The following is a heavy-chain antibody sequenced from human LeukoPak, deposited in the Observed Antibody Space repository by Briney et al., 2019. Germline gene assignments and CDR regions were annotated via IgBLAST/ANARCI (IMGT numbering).Heavy chain of an antibody. J-gene: IGHJ4*02. V-gene: IGHV1-2*02. D-gene: IGHD3-22*01. CDR2: INPSSGGT. CDR1: GYTFIGYY. Sequence: ASVKVSCKASGYTFIGYYMHWVRQAPGQGLEWMGWINPSSGGTNYAQKFQGRVTMTWDTSISTAYMELSRLISDDTAVYYCARDYDSSGYQPPDYWGQGTLVTVSS. CDR3: ARDYDSSGYQPPDY.